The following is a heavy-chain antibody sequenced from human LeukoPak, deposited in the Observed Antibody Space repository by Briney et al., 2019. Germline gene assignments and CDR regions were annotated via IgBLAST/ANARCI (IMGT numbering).Heavy chain of an antibody. Sequence: PSETLSLTCTVSGGSISSYYWSWIRQPPGKGLEWIGSIYYSGSTYYNPSLKSRVTISVDTSKNQFSLKLSSVTAADTAVYYCARHRCSSTSCYGLRRVFSGRPLGGSDYWGQGTLVTVSS. CDR1: GGSISSYY. J-gene: IGHJ4*02. D-gene: IGHD2-2*01. CDR2: IYYSGST. V-gene: IGHV4-59*08. CDR3: ARHRCSSTSCYGLRRVFSGRPLGGSDY.